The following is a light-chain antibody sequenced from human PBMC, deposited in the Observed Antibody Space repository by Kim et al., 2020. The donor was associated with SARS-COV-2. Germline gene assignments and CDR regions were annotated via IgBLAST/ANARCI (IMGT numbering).Light chain of an antibody. CDR1: QSVSSN. CDR2: GAS. J-gene: IGKJ4*01. Sequence: SPGEGATLSCRASQSVSSNLAWYQQKPGQGPRLLIYGASTRATGIPARFSGSGSGTEFTLTISSLQSEDFAVYYCQQYSNWPLTFGGGTKVDIK. V-gene: IGKV3-15*01. CDR3: QQYSNWPLT.